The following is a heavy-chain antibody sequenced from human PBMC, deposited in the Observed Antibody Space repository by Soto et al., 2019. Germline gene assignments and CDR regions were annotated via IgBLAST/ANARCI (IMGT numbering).Heavy chain of an antibody. CDR2: IYYSGST. CDR3: ARGTAYDILTGYYAPGSEFDP. Sequence: SETLSLTCTVSGGSISSYYWSWIRQPPGKGLEWIGYIYYSGSTNYNPSLKSRVTISVDTSKNQFSLKLSSVTAADTAVYYCARGTAYDILTGYYAPGSEFDPWGQGTLVTVSS. D-gene: IGHD3-9*01. CDR1: GGSISSYY. J-gene: IGHJ5*02. V-gene: IGHV4-59*01.